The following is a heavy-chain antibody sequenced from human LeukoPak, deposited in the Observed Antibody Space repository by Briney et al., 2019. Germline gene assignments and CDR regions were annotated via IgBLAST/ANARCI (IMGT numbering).Heavy chain of an antibody. Sequence: PGGSLRLSCAASGFAFSSYAMSWVRQAPGKGLEWVSSISGSGGSTYYADSVKGRFTISRDNSKNSLYLQMNTLRTEDNALYYCAKGHGSRTGDFEYWGQGTLVTVSS. J-gene: IGHJ4*02. V-gene: IGHV3-23*01. CDR2: ISGSGGST. D-gene: IGHD3-10*01. CDR1: GFAFSSYA. CDR3: AKGHGSRTGDFEY.